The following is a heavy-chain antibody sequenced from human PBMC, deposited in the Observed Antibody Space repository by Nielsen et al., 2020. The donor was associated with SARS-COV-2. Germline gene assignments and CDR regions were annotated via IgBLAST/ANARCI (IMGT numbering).Heavy chain of an antibody. D-gene: IGHD5-18*01. J-gene: IGHJ6*02. Sequence: SETLSLTCTVSGGSISSSSYYWGWIRQPPGKGLEWIGSIYYSGSTYYNPSLKSRVTISVDTSKNQFSLKLSSVTAADTAVYYCARGGYSYGYGNYYYGMDVWGQGTTVTVSS. V-gene: IGHV4-39*01. CDR1: GGSISSSSYY. CDR3: ARGGYSYGYGNYYYGMDV. CDR2: IYYSGST.